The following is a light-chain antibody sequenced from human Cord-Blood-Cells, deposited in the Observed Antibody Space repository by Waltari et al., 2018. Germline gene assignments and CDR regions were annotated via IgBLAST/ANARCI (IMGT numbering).Light chain of an antibody. J-gene: IGLJ3*02. Sequence: QSALTQPASVSGSPGQSLPISCPGTSSDVGGYNYVSWYQQHPGKAPKLMIYDVSNRPSGVSNRFSGSKSGNTASLTISGLQAEDEADYYCSSYTSSSTLVFGGGTKLTVL. V-gene: IGLV2-14*01. CDR1: SSDVGGYNY. CDR3: SSYTSSSTLV. CDR2: DVS.